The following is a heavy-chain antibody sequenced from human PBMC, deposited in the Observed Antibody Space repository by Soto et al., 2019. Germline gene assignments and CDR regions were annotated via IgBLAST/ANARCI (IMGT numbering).Heavy chain of an antibody. CDR1: GGTFSSYA. Sequence: GASVKVSCKASGGTFSSYAISWVRQAPGQGLEWMGGIIPIFGTANYAQKFQGRVTITADESTSTAYMELSSLRSEDTAVYYCASSPNYYDSSGYYYLNDYWGQGTLVTVSS. CDR2: IIPIFGTA. J-gene: IGHJ4*02. D-gene: IGHD3-22*01. V-gene: IGHV1-69*13. CDR3: ASSPNYYDSSGYYYLNDY.